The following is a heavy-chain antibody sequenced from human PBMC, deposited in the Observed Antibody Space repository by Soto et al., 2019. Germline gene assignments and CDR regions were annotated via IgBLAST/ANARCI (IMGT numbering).Heavy chain of an antibody. CDR1: AYTLANYG. J-gene: IGHJ4*02. D-gene: IGHD4-17*01. Sequence: QVQLVQSGAEVKKPGASVKVSCKASAYTLANYGITWVRQAPGQGLEWMGWISPYNGNTNYPQKLQGRVTMTTDTSTITAYMELMSLTSDDTAVYYCASFDYGDSTWPGHFDVWGQGTLVTVSS. CDR3: ASFDYGDSTWPGHFDV. V-gene: IGHV1-18*01. CDR2: ISPYNGNT.